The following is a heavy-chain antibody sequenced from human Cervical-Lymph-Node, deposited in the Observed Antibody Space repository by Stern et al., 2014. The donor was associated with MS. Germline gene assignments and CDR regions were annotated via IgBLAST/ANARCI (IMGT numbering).Heavy chain of an antibody. Sequence: EVQLVESGGGLVQPGGSLRLSCAASGFTFSSYWMSWVRQAPGKGLEWVANIKQDGSEKYYVDSVKGRFTISRDNAKNSLYLQMNSLRAEDTAVYYCARDGRYRYYYYGMDVWGQGTTVTVSS. CDR2: IKQDGSEK. CDR3: ARDGRYRYYYYGMDV. D-gene: IGHD6-19*01. J-gene: IGHJ6*02. CDR1: GFTFSSYW. V-gene: IGHV3-7*03.